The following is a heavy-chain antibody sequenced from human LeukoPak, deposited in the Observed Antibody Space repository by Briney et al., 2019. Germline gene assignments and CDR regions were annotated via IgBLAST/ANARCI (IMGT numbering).Heavy chain of an antibody. CDR3: ARDYPTVDYYDTFRAFDI. CDR2: ISAYNGNT. CDR1: GYTFTSYG. J-gene: IGHJ3*02. Sequence: GASVKVSCKASGYTFTSYGISWVRQAPGQGLEWMGWISAYNGNTNYAQKLQGRVTMTTDTSTSTAYMELRSLRSDDTAVYYCARDYPTVDYYDTFRAFDIWGQGTMVTVSS. V-gene: IGHV1-18*01. D-gene: IGHD3-22*01.